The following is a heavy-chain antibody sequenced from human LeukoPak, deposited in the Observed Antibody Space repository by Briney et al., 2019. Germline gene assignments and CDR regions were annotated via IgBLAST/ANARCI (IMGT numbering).Heavy chain of an antibody. CDR3: ASGATSDYYYGMDV. CDR1: GFTFSDYS. J-gene: IGHJ6*02. V-gene: IGHV3-48*04. CDR2: ISSSSSTI. D-gene: IGHD5-12*01. Sequence: GGSLRLSCTASGFTFSDYSMNWVRQAPGKGLEWVSYISSSSSTIYYADSVKGRFTISRDNAKNSLYLQMNSLRAEDTAVYYCASGATSDYYYGMDVWGQGTTVTVSS.